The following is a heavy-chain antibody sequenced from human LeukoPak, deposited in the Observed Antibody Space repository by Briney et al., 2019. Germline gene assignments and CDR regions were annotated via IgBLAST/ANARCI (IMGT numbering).Heavy chain of an antibody. CDR1: GGSISSSYYY. J-gene: IGHJ5*02. V-gene: IGHV4-39*07. CDR2: INHSGST. D-gene: IGHD6-13*01. CDR3: ARAGYSSSWYRFNWFDP. Sequence: PSETLSLTCTVSGGSISSSYYYWGWIRQPPGKGLEWIGEINHSGSTNYNPSLKSRVTISADTSKNQFSLKLSSVTAADTAVYYCARAGYSSSWYRFNWFDPWGQGTLVTVSS.